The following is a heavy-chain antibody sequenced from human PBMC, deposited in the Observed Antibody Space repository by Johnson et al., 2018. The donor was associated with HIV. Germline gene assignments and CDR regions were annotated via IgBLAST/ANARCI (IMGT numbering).Heavy chain of an antibody. J-gene: IGHJ3*02. Sequence: QVQLVESGGGLVKPGGSLRLSCAASGFTFSSYAMHWVRQAPGKGLEWVAVISYDGSNKYYADSVKGRFTISRDNSKNTLYLQMNSLRAEDTAVYYCAREYYYDSSGYNAFDIWGQGTMVTVSS. D-gene: IGHD3-22*01. CDR1: GFTFSSYA. CDR3: AREYYYDSSGYNAFDI. V-gene: IGHV3-30*04. CDR2: ISYDGSNK.